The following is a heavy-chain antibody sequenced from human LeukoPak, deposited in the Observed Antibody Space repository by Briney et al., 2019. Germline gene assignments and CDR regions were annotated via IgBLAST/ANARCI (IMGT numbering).Heavy chain of an antibody. J-gene: IGHJ5*02. CDR2: INSGGGST. CDR3: ARYIAVAGTTFDP. V-gene: IGHV1-46*01. Sequence: ASVKVSCKASGYTSTSYYLHWVRQAPGQGLEWMGRINSGGGSTDYPQKFQGRVTMTRDMSTSTVYMELRSLRSDDTAVYYCARYIAVAGTTFDPWGQGTLVTVSS. D-gene: IGHD6-19*01. CDR1: GYTSTSYY.